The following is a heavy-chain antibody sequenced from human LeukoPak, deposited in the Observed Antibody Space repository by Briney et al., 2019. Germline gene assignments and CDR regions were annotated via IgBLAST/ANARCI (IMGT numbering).Heavy chain of an antibody. J-gene: IGHJ5*02. V-gene: IGHV3-30-3*01. CDR3: ARAGAYGSGRGFDP. D-gene: IGHD3-10*01. CDR2: ISYDGTNK. CDR1: GFTFSSYA. Sequence: PGGSLRLSCAASGFTFSSYAIHWVRQAPGKGLEWVAFISYDGTNKYYADSVKGRFTISRDNSKNTLYLQMNSLRTEDTAVYYCARAGAYGSGRGFDPWGQGTLVTVSS.